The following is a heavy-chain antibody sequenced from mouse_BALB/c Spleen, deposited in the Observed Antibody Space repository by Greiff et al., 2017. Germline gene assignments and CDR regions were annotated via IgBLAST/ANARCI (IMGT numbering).Heavy chain of an antibody. J-gene: IGHJ3*01. V-gene: IGHV6-6*02. CDR2: IRLKSNNYAT. D-gene: IGHD3-1*01. Sequence: DVMLVESGGGLVQPGGSMKLSCVASGFTFSNYWMNWVRQSPEKGLEWVAEIRLKSNNYATHYAESVKGRFTISRDDSKSSVYLQMNNLRAEDTGIYYCTRGGSSGYVPFAYWGQGTLVTVSA. CDR1: GFTFSNYW. CDR3: TRGGSSGYVPFAY.